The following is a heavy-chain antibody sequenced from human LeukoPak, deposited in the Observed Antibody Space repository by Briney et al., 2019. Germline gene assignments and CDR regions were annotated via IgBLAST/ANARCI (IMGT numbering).Heavy chain of an antibody. V-gene: IGHV1-24*01. CDR3: ATVSGYGLYYGMDV. D-gene: IGHD5-12*01. Sequence: ASVKVSCKVSGYTLTELSMHWVRRAPGKGLEWMGGFDPEDGETIYAQKFQGRVTMAEDTSTDTAYMELSSLRSEDTAVYYCATVSGYGLYYGMDVWGQGTTVTVSS. CDR1: GYTLTELS. CDR2: FDPEDGET. J-gene: IGHJ6*02.